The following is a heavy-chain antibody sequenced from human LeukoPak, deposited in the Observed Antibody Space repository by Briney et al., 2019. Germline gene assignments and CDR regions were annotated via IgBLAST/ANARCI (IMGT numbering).Heavy chain of an antibody. Sequence: PGGSLRLSCATSGFTFSSYTMTWVRQAPGKGLEYVSGIGTSAGSTIYADSVKGRFTISRDNSKNTVYLQMESLRVEDTAVYYCAKDPNWDRGYWGQGTLVTVSS. J-gene: IGHJ4*02. CDR3: AKDPNWDRGY. CDR1: GFTFSSYT. CDR2: IGTSAGST. D-gene: IGHD3-10*01. V-gene: IGHV3-23*01.